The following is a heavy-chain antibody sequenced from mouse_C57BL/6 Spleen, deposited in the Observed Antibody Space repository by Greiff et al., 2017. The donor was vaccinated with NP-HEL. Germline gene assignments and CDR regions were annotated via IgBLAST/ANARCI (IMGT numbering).Heavy chain of an antibody. CDR2: IYPGDGDT. CDR3: ARSKGGNYDY. Sequence: VKLQESGPELVKPGASVKISCKASGYAFSSSWMNWVKQRPGKGLEWIGRIYPGDGDTNYNGKFKGKATLTADKSSSTAYMQLSSLTSEDSAVYFCARSKGGNYDYWGQGTTLTVSS. V-gene: IGHV1-82*01. CDR1: GYAFSSSW. D-gene: IGHD2-1*01. J-gene: IGHJ2*01.